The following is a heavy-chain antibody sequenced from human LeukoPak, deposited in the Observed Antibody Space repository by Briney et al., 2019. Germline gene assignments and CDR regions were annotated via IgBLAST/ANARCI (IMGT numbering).Heavy chain of an antibody. CDR1: GFTVSSNY. D-gene: IGHD3-16*02. J-gene: IGHJ4*02. CDR3: ARAMITFGGVIVKFDY. CDR2: IYSGGST. Sequence: GGSLRLSCAASGFTVSSNYMSWVRQAPGKGLEWVSVIYSGGSTYYADSVKGRFTISRDNSKNTLYLQMNSLRAEDTAVYYCARAMITFGGVIVKFDYWGQGTLVTVSS. V-gene: IGHV3-66*02.